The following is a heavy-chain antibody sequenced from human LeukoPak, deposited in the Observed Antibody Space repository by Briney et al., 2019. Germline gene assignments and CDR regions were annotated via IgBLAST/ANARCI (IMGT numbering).Heavy chain of an antibody. V-gene: IGHV3-53*01. CDR2: IYSGGST. J-gene: IGHJ5*02. CDR1: GVTLSSYA. CDR3: AKGELDYGGKLPEVGKDWFDP. Sequence: GGSLRLSCAASGVTLSSYAMSWVRQAPGKGLEWVSLIYSGGSTYYADSVKGRFTISRDNSKNTLYLQMNRLRAEDTAVYYCAKGELDYGGKLPEVGKDWFDPWGQGTLVTVSS. D-gene: IGHD4-23*01.